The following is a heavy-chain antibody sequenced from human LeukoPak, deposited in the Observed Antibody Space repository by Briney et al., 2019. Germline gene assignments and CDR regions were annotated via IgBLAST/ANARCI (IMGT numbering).Heavy chain of an antibody. CDR2: IYTSGST. CDR3: ARDASIAAAGDNWFDP. J-gene: IGHJ5*02. Sequence: SETLSLTCTVSGGSISSYYWSWIRQPAGKGLEWIGRIYTSGSTNYNPSLKSRVTMSVDTSKNQFSLKLSSVTAADTAVYYCARDASIAAAGDNWFDPWGQGTLVTASS. D-gene: IGHD6-13*01. V-gene: IGHV4-4*07. CDR1: GGSISSYY.